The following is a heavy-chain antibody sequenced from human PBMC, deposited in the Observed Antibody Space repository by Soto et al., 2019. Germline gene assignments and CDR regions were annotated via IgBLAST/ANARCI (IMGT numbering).Heavy chain of an antibody. CDR3: ARRVGVGIIGWFDP. V-gene: IGHV4-30-2*01. CDR2: IYHSGST. CDR1: GGSISSGGYS. D-gene: IGHD3-3*01. Sequence: SETLSLTCAVSGGSISSGGYSWSWIRQPPGKGLEWIGYIYHSGSTYYNPSLKSRVTISVDRSKNQFSLKLSSVTAADTAVYYCARRVGVGIIGWFDPWGQGTLVTVSS. J-gene: IGHJ5*02.